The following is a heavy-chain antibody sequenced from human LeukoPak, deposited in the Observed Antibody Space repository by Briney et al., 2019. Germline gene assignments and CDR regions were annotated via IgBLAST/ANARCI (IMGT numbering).Heavy chain of an antibody. J-gene: IGHJ4*02. V-gene: IGHV4-34*01. Sequence: SATLSLTCAVYGGSFSGYYWSWIRPPPGKGLEWIGEINHSGSTNYNPSLKSRVTISVDTSKNQFSLKLSSVTAADTAVYYCARAVTDSSGTYYFDYWGQGTLVTVSS. CDR1: GGSFSGYY. CDR2: INHSGST. D-gene: IGHD3-22*01. CDR3: ARAVTDSSGTYYFDY.